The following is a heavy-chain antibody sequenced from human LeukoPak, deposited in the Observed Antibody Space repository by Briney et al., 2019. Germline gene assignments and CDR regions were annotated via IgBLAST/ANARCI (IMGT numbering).Heavy chain of an antibody. J-gene: IGHJ4*02. CDR2: IYYSGRT. V-gene: IGHV4-39*07. Sequence: SETLSLTCTVSGGSFTDYFCGWIRQPPGKGLEWIGSIYYSGRTFYNPSLKNRVSISLDTSKGQFSLNLDSVTAADTAVYFCTRDRAHGTQDYWGQGTLVTVS. CDR1: GGSFTDYF. CDR3: TRDRAHGTQDY. D-gene: IGHD1-26*01.